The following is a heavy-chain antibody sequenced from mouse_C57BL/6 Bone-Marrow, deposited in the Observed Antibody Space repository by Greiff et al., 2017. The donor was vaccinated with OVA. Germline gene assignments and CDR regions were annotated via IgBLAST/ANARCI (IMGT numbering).Heavy chain of an antibody. J-gene: IGHJ2*01. CDR3: ARQYYGSHFDY. Sequence: EVQGVESGGGLVQPGGSLKLSCAASGFTFSDYGMAWVRQAPRKGPEWVAFISNLAYSIYYADTVTGRFTISRENAKNTLYLEMSSLRSEDTAMYYCARQYYGSHFDYWGQGTTLTVSS. CDR2: ISNLAYSI. CDR1: GFTFSDYG. D-gene: IGHD1-1*01. V-gene: IGHV5-15*01.